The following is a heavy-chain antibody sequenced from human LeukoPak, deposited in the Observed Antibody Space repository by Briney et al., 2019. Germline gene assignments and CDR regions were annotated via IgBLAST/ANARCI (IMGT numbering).Heavy chain of an antibody. CDR3: AKRHSGWFAEYFQH. V-gene: IGHV3-23*01. Sequence: GGSLRLSCAASGFTFNNYGMHWVRQAPGKGLEWVSAISGSGGSTYYADSVKGRFTISRDNSKNTLYLQVNSLRAEDTAVYYCAKRHSGWFAEYFQHWGQGTLVTVSS. J-gene: IGHJ1*01. CDR1: GFTFNNYG. CDR2: ISGSGGST. D-gene: IGHD6-19*01.